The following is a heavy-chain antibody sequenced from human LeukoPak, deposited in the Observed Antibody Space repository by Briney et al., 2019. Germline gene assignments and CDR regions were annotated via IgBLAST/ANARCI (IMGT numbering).Heavy chain of an antibody. CDR3: AGEAAARPFDY. V-gene: IGHV3-48*03. CDR1: GFTFSSYE. J-gene: IGHJ4*02. D-gene: IGHD6-6*01. Sequence: GGSLRLSCAACGFTFSSYEMNWVRQAPGKGLEWVSYISSSGSTIYYADSVKGRFTISRDNAKNSLYLQMNSLRAEDTAVYYCAGEAAARPFDYWAQGTLVTVSP. CDR2: ISSSGSTI.